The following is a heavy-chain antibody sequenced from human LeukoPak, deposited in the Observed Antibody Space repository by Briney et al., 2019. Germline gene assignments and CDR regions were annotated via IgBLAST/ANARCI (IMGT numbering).Heavy chain of an antibody. D-gene: IGHD6-19*01. V-gene: IGHV3-7*05. CDR2: INQDGSNK. CDR1: GYTFSSFW. CDR3: VRDIAVAANHDS. Sequence: GGSLRLSCAASGYTFSSFWMSWVRQAPGKGLEWVANINQDGSNKYYVDSLKGRFTISRDNAKNSLFLQMNRLRAEDTAVYYCVRDIAVAANHDSWGQGTLVTVSS. J-gene: IGHJ4*02.